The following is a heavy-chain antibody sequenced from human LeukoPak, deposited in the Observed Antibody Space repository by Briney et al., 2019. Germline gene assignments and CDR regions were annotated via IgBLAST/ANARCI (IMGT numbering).Heavy chain of an antibody. CDR2: IIPIFGTA. CDR3: ARHPSVLYYYYYMDV. CDR1: GGTFSSYA. V-gene: IGHV1-69*13. J-gene: IGHJ6*03. D-gene: IGHD6-6*01. Sequence: ASVKVSCKASGGTFSSYAISWVRQAPGQGLEWMGGIIPIFGTANYAQKFQGRVTITADESTNTAYVELSSLRSEDTAVYYCARHPSVLYYYYYMDVWGKGTTVTVSS.